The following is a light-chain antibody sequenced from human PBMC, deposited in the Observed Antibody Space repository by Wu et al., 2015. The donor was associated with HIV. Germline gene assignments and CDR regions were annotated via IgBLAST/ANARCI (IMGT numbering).Light chain of an antibody. CDR1: QTVTSDY. J-gene: IGKJ4*01. Sequence: EIVLTQSPGTLYLSPGERATLSCRASQTVTSDYLAWYQHKPGQAPRLLIYGASSRATGISDRFSGSGSGTDFTLTISRLEPEDFAVYYCQQYGSSPLTFGGGTKVEIK. V-gene: IGKV3-20*01. CDR3: QQYGSSPLT. CDR2: GAS.